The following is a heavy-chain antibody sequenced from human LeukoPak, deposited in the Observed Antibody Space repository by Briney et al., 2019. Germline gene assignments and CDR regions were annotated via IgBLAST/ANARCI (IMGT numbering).Heavy chain of an antibody. Sequence: ASVKVSCKASGGTFISYAISWVRQAPGQGLEWMGRINVILDTANYAQKFQGRVTITADKSTHTSYMELSSLRSEDTAVYYCARDQGLGDAPDIWGQGTMVTVSS. J-gene: IGHJ3*02. D-gene: IGHD3/OR15-3a*01. V-gene: IGHV1-69*04. CDR1: GGTFISYA. CDR2: INVILDTA. CDR3: ARDQGLGDAPDI.